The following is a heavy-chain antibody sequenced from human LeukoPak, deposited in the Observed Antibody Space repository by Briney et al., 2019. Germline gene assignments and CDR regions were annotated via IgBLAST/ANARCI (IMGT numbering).Heavy chain of an antibody. D-gene: IGHD1-26*01. CDR3: ARVLSGSYHNWLDP. J-gene: IGHJ5*02. CDR2: IYYSGST. Sequence: PSETLSLTCTVSGGSISSYYWSWIRQPPGKGLEWIGYIYYSGSTNYNPSLKSRVTISVDTSKNQFSLKLSSVTAADTAVYYCARVLSGSYHNWLDPWGQGTLVTVSS. V-gene: IGHV4-59*01. CDR1: GGSISSYY.